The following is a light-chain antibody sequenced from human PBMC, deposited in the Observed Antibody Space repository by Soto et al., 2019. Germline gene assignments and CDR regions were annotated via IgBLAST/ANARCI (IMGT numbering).Light chain of an antibody. J-gene: IGKJ1*01. CDR2: GAS. CDR3: QEYNDWPLRT. CDR1: QSGDFD. V-gene: IGKV3-15*01. Sequence: EVVMTQSPATLSVSPGERVALSCRASQSGDFDLAWYQQKRGQAPRLLLSGASTRATGIPARFSGSGSGTEFTLTISSLESDDFALYFCQEYNDWPLRTFGQGTKVDIK.